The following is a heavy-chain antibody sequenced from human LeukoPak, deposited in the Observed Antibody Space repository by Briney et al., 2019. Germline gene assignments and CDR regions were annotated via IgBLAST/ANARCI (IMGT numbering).Heavy chain of an antibody. D-gene: IGHD3-10*01. CDR1: GYTFTSYA. Sequence: ASVKVSCKASGYTFTSYAMHWVRQAPGQRLEWMGWINAGSGNTKYSQKFQGRVTITRDTSASTAYMELSSLRSEDTAVYYCARDGSPLLWFGKNWFDPWGQGTLVTVSS. CDR3: ARDGSPLLWFGKNWFDP. CDR2: INAGSGNT. J-gene: IGHJ5*02. V-gene: IGHV1-3*01.